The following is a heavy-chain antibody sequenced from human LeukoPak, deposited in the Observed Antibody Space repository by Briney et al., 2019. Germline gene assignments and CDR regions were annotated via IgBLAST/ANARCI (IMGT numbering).Heavy chain of an antibody. Sequence: PSGTLSLTCAVSGGSISSNNWWSWVRQPPGKGLEWIGRIYTSGSTNYNPSLKSRVTISVDTSKNQFSLKLSSVTAADTAVYYCARVSNSYYDFWSGPFDYWGQGTLVTVSS. V-gene: IGHV4-4*02. D-gene: IGHD3-3*01. J-gene: IGHJ4*02. CDR1: GGSISSNNW. CDR2: IYTSGST. CDR3: ARVSNSYYDFWSGPFDY.